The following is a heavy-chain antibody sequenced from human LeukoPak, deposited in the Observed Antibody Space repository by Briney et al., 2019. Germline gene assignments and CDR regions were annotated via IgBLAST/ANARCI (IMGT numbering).Heavy chain of an antibody. Sequence: GGSLRLSCAASGFTFSKYWMLWVRQGPGEGLESVSRINTDGTVTTYADSVKGRFTVSRENADNTMFLQMNSVRDEDTALYYCATKQWLPPRPDSWGQGTPVTVSS. V-gene: IGHV3-74*01. CDR3: ATKQWLPPRPDS. CDR2: INTDGTVT. D-gene: IGHD6-19*01. J-gene: IGHJ4*02. CDR1: GFTFSKYW.